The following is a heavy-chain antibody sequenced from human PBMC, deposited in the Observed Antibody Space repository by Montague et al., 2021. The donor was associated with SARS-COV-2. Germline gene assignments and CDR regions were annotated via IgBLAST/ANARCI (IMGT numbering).Heavy chain of an antibody. Sequence: CAISGDSVWSNTAAWNWIRQSPSGGLEWLGRTNYRSKWTSDYATXAEGRISIDPDTSKNQFFLHLRSVTPEDTGVYYCVRDTGSAQAGFDAWGQGTLVTVSS. J-gene: IGHJ4*02. V-gene: IGHV6-1*01. D-gene: IGHD4-17*01. CDR2: TNYRSKWTS. CDR1: GDSVWSNTAA. CDR3: VRDTGSAQAGFDA.